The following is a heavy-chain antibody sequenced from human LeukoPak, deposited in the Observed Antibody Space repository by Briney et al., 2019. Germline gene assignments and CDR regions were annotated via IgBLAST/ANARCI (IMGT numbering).Heavy chain of an antibody. CDR2: ISYDGNNE. D-gene: IGHD3-22*01. J-gene: IGHJ4*02. Sequence: GGSLRLSCAASGFTFSSYAMYWVRQAPGKGLEWMAVISYDGNNEYSADSVEGRFTISRDNAKNSLYLQMNSLRAEDTAVYYCARDGYYYDSSGYPYWGQGTLVTVSS. CDR3: ARDGYYYDSSGYPY. CDR1: GFTFSSYA. V-gene: IGHV3-30-3*01.